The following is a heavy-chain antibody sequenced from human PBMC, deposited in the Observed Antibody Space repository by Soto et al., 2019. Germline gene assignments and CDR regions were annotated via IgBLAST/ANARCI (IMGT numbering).Heavy chain of an antibody. CDR2: IMPVFPTP. D-gene: IGHD3-3*02. CDR1: GGTFRTSA. Sequence: QVQLVQSGAEVKKPGSSVKVSCKTSGGTFRTSAISWVRQAPGQGLEWMGGIMPVFPTPDYAQKFQGRVTITADESTGTAYMELGSLRSEDTDVYYCARDKDRQQLGGNYYYIMDVWCQGTMVTVSS. J-gene: IGHJ6*01. V-gene: IGHV1-69*12. CDR3: ARDKDRQQLGGNYYYIMDV.